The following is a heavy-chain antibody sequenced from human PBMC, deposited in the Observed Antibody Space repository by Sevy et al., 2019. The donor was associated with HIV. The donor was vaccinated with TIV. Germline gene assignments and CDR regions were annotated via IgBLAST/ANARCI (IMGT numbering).Heavy chain of an antibody. Sequence: GESLKISCEGSGYSFTTYWIGWVRQMPGKGLEWMGVIYPDDSDTRYYPSFPGQVTISADKSINTAYLEWSSLKASDTAIYYCARLEQRHCNGAHCYPFDYWGQGTLVTVSS. CDR1: GYSFTTYW. D-gene: IGHD2-21*01. CDR2: IYPDDSDT. V-gene: IGHV5-51*01. J-gene: IGHJ4*02. CDR3: ARLEQRHCNGAHCYPFDY.